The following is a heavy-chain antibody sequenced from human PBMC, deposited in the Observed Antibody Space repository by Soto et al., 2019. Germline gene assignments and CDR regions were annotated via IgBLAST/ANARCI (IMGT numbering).Heavy chain of an antibody. Sequence: ASVKVSCKASGYTFTSYYMNWVRQAPGQGLEWLGIINPSGGYTTYAQRFLGRVTMTSDTSTSTVHMELGSLTSEDTAVYYCARGGGIVVVIARYEHWGQGTLVTVPS. CDR2: INPSGGYT. CDR3: ARGGGIVVVIARYEH. CDR1: GYTFTSYY. D-gene: IGHD2-21*01. V-gene: IGHV1-46*03. J-gene: IGHJ4*02.